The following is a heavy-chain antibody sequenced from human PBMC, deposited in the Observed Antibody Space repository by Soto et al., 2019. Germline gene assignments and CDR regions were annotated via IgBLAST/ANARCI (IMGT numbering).Heavy chain of an antibody. V-gene: IGHV1-2*04. Sequence: QVQLVQSGAEVKKPGASVKVSCKASGYTFTGYYMHWVRQAPGQGLEWMGWINPNSGGTNYAQKFQGWVTMTRDTSISTAYMELSRLRSDDTAVYYCARDGDSSGWYGLEWYFDLWGRGTLFTVSS. CDR2: INPNSGGT. CDR3: ARDGDSSGWYGLEWYFDL. J-gene: IGHJ2*01. D-gene: IGHD6-19*01. CDR1: GYTFTGYY.